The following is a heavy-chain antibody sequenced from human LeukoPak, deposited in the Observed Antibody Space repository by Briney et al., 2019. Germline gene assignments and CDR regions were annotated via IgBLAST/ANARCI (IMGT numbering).Heavy chain of an antibody. D-gene: IGHD6-19*01. CDR3: ARGLYKNGWYYFDY. CDR2: ISRSGDTI. J-gene: IGHJ4*02. V-gene: IGHV3-48*03. CDR1: GFTFSRYE. Sequence: GGSLRLSCAASGFTFSRYEMNWVRQAPGKGLEWVSYISRSGDTIYFADSVKGRFTISRDNAKNSLYLQMSSLRAEDTAVYYCARGLYKNGWYYFDYWGQGTLVTVSS.